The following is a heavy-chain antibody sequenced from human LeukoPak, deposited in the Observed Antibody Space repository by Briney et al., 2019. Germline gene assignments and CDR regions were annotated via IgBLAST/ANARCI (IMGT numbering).Heavy chain of an antibody. J-gene: IGHJ5*02. V-gene: IGHV3-15*07. CDR1: GFTFSNAW. CDR3: ATDFYDST. Sequence: GGSLRLSCATSGFTFSNAWMNWVRQAPGKGLEWVGRIRSNADGGTIDYAAPVKGRFTLSRDDSKTTLYLQMNSLQTEDTAVYYCATDFYDSTWGQGTLVTVSS. D-gene: IGHD3-22*01. CDR2: IRSNADGGTI.